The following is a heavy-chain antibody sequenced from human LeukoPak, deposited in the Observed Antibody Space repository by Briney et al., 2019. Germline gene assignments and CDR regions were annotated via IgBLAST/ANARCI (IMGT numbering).Heavy chain of an antibody. V-gene: IGHV1-18*01. D-gene: IGHD3-16*02. CDR1: GYTFTSYG. J-gene: IGHJ4*02. CDR3: ARSAISMITFGGVIANFDY. Sequence: ASVKVSCKASGYTFTSYGISWVRQAPGQGLEWMGWISAYNGNTNYAQKLQGRVTMTTDTSTSTAYMELRSLRSDDTAVYYCARSAISMITFGGVIANFDYWGQGTLVTVSS. CDR2: ISAYNGNT.